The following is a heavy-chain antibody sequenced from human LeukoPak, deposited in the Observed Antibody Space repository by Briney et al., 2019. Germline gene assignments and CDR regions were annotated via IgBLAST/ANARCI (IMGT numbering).Heavy chain of an antibody. Sequence: SETLSLTCAVYGGSFNDYYWSWIRQPPGKGLEWIGDIDHSGITNYNPSLKSRVTISLDTSKKQISLRLSSVTAADTAMYYCASISIIHPLGGYYYMDVWGEGTTVTISS. D-gene: IGHD2/OR15-2a*01. J-gene: IGHJ6*03. V-gene: IGHV4-34*01. CDR2: IDHSGIT. CDR3: ASISIIHPLGGYYYMDV. CDR1: GGSFNDYY.